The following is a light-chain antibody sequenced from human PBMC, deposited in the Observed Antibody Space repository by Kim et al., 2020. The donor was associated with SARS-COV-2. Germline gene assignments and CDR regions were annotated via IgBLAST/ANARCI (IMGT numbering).Light chain of an antibody. CDR1: GRAVGGYPY. Sequence: GQSLPISCTGSGRAVGGYPYVSWYQQYPGRAPKLIISEVNKRPSGVPDRFSGSKSGNTASLTVSGLQPEDEADYYCSSYAGSDNLVFGGGTQLTVL. CDR3: SSYAGSDNLV. J-gene: IGLJ3*02. CDR2: EVN. V-gene: IGLV2-8*01.